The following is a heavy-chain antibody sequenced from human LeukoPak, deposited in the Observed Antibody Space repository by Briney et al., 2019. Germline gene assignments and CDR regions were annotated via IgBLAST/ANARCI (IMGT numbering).Heavy chain of an antibody. CDR1: GVFFGSYY. V-gene: IGHV4-59*01. J-gene: IGHJ3*01. CDR2: GDNVGNT. D-gene: IGHD4-23*01. CDR3: ARDRGGVGGSDF. Sequence: SETLSLTCTLSGVFFGSYYWSWIRQPPGKGLQWSGCGDNVGNTNYNTSLKSRVTRSVDTSKNQFSPKLSSVTAADTAVYYCARDRGGVGGSDFWGQGTMVTVSS.